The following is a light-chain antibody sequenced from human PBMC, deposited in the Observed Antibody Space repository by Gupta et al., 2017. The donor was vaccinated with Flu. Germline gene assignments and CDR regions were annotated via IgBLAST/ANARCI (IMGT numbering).Light chain of an antibody. V-gene: IGKV1-9*01. CDR2: GAS. CDR3: QQVNTYPPT. Sequence: DIQLTHSPPFLSASVGDRVTIPCRASQYISTDLVWYQQRAGKPPKRLIIGASILQSGVPSSFSSSGSGTEFTLTVSSLQPEDFATYYCQQVNTYPPTFGQGTKL. J-gene: IGKJ2*01. CDR1: QYISTD.